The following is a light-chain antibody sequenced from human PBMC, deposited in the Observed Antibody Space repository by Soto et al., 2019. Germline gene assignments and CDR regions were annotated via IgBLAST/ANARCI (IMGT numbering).Light chain of an antibody. V-gene: IGKV3-15*01. CDR1: QSVNSN. CDR3: QQYYSNPYS. J-gene: IGKJ2*03. Sequence: EIVMTQSPATLSVSPGERATLSCRASQSVNSNLAWYQKRPGQPPRLLIYDAFTRATGTPGRFSGSGSGTEFTLTIDSLQSEDVAAYYCQQYYSNPYSFGQGTNLEIK. CDR2: DAF.